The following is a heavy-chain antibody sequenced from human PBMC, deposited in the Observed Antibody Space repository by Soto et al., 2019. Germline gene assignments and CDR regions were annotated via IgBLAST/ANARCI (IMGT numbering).Heavy chain of an antibody. CDR3: TREGLRDVATPDY. J-gene: IGHJ4*02. V-gene: IGHV3-49*03. D-gene: IGHD5-12*01. Sequence: PGGSLRLSCTTSGFTFGDYGLSWFRQAPGKGLEWLGFIRSKHSGGTTDYAASVKGRFTISRDESKSSAYLQMNSLKIEDTAVYYCTREGLRDVATPDYWGQGAQVTV. CDR1: GFTFGDYG. CDR2: IRSKHSGGTT.